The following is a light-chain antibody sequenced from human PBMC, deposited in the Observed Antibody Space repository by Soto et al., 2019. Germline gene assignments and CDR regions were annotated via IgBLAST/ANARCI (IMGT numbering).Light chain of an antibody. CDR1: SSDVGGYNY. CDR2: DVN. V-gene: IGLV2-14*03. Sequence: QSALTQPASVSGSPGQSITISCTGTSSDVGGYNYVSWYQQHPGKAPKLMIYDVNNRPSGVSYRFSGSKSGNTASLTISGLQAEDVADYYCNSYTSSSTLVFGTGTKLTVL. CDR3: NSYTSSSTLV. J-gene: IGLJ1*01.